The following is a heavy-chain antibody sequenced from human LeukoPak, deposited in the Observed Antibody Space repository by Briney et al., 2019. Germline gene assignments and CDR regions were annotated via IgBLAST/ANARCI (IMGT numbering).Heavy chain of an antibody. J-gene: IGHJ4*02. CDR3: ARQNRGTVTTVDY. V-gene: IGHV5-51*01. CDR1: GYSFTSYW. Sequence: GESLKFSCKGPGYSFTSYWIGWVRQMPGKGLEWMGIIYPGDSETRYSPSFRGQVTISAAKSISTAFLQWSSLKASDTAMYYCARQNRGTVTTVDYWGQGTLVTVSS. CDR2: IYPGDSET. D-gene: IGHD4-17*01.